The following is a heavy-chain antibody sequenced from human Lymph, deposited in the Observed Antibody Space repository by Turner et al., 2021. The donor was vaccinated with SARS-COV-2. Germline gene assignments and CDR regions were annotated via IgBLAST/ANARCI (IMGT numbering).Heavy chain of an antibody. CDR3: ARMGSSSWYFDY. J-gene: IGHJ4*02. CDR2: IKQDGSEK. CDR1: GFTFRYYW. Sequence: EVQLVESGGGLVQPGGSLRSSCAASGFTFRYYWMSWVRQAPGKGLEWVANIKQDGSEKYYVDTVKGRFTISRDNAKNSLFLQMNSLRAEDTAVYYCARMGSSSWYFDYWGQGTLVTVSS. V-gene: IGHV3-7*01. D-gene: IGHD1-26*01.